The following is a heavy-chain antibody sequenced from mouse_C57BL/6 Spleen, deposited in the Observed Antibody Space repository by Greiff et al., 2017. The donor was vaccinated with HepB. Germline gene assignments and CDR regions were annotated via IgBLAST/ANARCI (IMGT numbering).Heavy chain of an antibody. D-gene: IGHD1-1*01. CDR3: ARVAFITSVVAHWYFDV. Sequence: QVQLQQPGAELVKPGASVKLSCKASGYTFTSYWMHWVKQRPGQGLEWIGMIHPNSGSTNYNEKFKSKATLTVDKSSSTAYMQRGSLTSEDSAVYYCARVAFITSVVAHWYFDVWGTVTTVTVSS. CDR2: IHPNSGST. V-gene: IGHV1-64*01. J-gene: IGHJ1*03. CDR1: GYTFTSYW.